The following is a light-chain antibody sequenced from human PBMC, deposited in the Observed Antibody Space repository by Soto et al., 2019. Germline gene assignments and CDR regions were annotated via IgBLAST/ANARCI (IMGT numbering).Light chain of an antibody. CDR3: QKFNAVPT. CDR1: QAINNY. V-gene: IGKV1-27*01. CDR2: AAS. J-gene: IGKJ4*01. Sequence: DIQMTQSPSSLSASVGDRVTITCRASQAINNYLAWYQQKPGKVPTLLISAASTLQSGVPSRFSGSGSGTDFTLTISSLQLDDVATDYCQKFNAVPTFGGGTKVEI.